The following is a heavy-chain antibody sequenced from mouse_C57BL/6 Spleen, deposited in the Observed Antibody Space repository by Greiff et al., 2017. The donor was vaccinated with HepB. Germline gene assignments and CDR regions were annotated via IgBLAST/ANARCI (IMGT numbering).Heavy chain of an antibody. J-gene: IGHJ1*01. CDR1: GYTFTSDW. CDR3: SRAYYYGSRLDWYFAV. V-gene: IGHV1-69*01. CDR2: IDPADSYT. D-gene: IGHD1-1*01. Sequence: VQLQQPGAGLVLPGASVKLSCKASGYTFTSDWMHWVNQWPEQGLEWIGEIDPADSYTTYNQNFKGKSTLTVEKASSTAYMQLSSMTSADSAVYYCSRAYYYGSRLDWYFAVWGEGTPVTVSS.